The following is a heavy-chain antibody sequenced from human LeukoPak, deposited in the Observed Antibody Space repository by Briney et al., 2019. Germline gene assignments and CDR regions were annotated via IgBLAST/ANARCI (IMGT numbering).Heavy chain of an antibody. CDR1: GYTFTSYD. D-gene: IGHD2-2*02. Sequence: ASVKVSCKASGYTFTSYDINWVRQATGQGLEWMGWMNPNSGNTGYAQKFQGRVTITTDESTSTAYMELSSLRSEDTAVYYCARWGPIVVVPAAIPGYAFDIWGQGTMVTVSS. CDR3: ARWGPIVVVPAAIPGYAFDI. CDR2: MNPNSGNT. J-gene: IGHJ3*02. V-gene: IGHV1-8*03.